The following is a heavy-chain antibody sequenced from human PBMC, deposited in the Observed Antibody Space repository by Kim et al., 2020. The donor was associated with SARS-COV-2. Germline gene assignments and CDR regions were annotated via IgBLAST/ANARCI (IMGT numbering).Heavy chain of an antibody. CDR1: GGSFSGYY. CDR3: ARNARLMVRGVPYYYYYMDV. D-gene: IGHD3-10*01. J-gene: IGHJ6*03. V-gene: IGHV4-34*01. CDR2: INHSGST. Sequence: SETLSLTCAVYGGSFSGYYWSWIRQPPGKGLEWIGEINHSGSTNYNPSLKSRVTISVDTSKNQFSLKLSSVTAADTAVYYCARNARLMVRGVPYYYYYMDVWGKGTTVTVSS.